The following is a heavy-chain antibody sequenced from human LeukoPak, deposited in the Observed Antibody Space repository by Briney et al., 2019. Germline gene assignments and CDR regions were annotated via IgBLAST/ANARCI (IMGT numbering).Heavy chain of an antibody. Sequence: GASVKVSCKASGYTFTGYYMHWVRQAPGQGLEWMGWINPNSGGTNYAQKFQGRVTMTRDTSISTAYMEMSRLRSDDTAAYYCARVLLGDYLWNFDYWGQGTLVTVSS. J-gene: IGHJ4*02. CDR2: INPNSGGT. CDR3: ARVLLGDYLWNFDY. V-gene: IGHV1-2*02. D-gene: IGHD2-15*01. CDR1: GYTFTGYY.